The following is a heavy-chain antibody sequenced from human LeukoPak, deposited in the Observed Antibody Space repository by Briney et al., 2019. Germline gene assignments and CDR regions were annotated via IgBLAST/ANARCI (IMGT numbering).Heavy chain of an antibody. CDR3: ARVASRDYYDSSGLGWFDP. Sequence: ASVKVSCKASGYTFTGYYMHWVRQAPGQGLEWMGWINPNSGGTNYAQKFQGRVTMTRDTSISTAYMELSRLRSDDTAVYYCARVASRDYYDSSGLGWFDPGAREPWSPSPQ. CDR1: GYTFTGYY. J-gene: IGHJ5*02. CDR2: INPNSGGT. V-gene: IGHV1-2*02. D-gene: IGHD3-22*01.